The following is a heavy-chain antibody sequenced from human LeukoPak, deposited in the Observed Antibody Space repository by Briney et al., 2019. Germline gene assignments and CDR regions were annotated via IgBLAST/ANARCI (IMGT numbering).Heavy chain of an antibody. CDR2: IYYSGST. J-gene: IGHJ4*02. V-gene: IGHV4-31*03. Sequence: PSETLSLTCTVSGGSISSGGYYWSWIRQHPGKGLEWIRHIYYSGSTYYNPSLKSRVTISVDTSKNQFSLKLSSVTAADTAVYYCARKDYYDSSGYYHWGQGTLVTVSS. D-gene: IGHD3-22*01. CDR1: GGSISSGGYY. CDR3: ARKDYYDSSGYYH.